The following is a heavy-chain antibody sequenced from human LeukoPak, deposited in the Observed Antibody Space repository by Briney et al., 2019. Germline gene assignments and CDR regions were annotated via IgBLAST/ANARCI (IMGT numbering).Heavy chain of an antibody. CDR1: GFTFDDYA. J-gene: IGHJ4*02. Sequence: PGGSLRLSCAASGFTFDDYAMHWVRQAPGKGLEWVSGISGNSGSIGYADSVKGRFTISRDNAKNSLYLQMNSLRAEDTALYYCAKGPGYYDFWSGLPYYFDYWGQGTLVTVSS. CDR3: AKGPGYYDFWSGLPYYFDY. CDR2: ISGNSGSI. V-gene: IGHV3-9*01. D-gene: IGHD3-3*01.